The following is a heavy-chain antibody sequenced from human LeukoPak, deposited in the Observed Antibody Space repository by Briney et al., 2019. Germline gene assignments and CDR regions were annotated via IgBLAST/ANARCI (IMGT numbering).Heavy chain of an antibody. CDR2: ISAYNGNT. D-gene: IGHD5-18*01. V-gene: IGHV1-18*01. CDR1: GYTFTSYG. Sequence: ASVKVSCKASGYTFTSYGISWVPQAPRHRLEWMGWISAYNGNTNYAQKLQGRVTMTTDTSTSTAYMELRSLRSDDTAVYYCARDSAGGYSPWGQRTLVTVSS. J-gene: IGHJ5*02. CDR3: ARDSAGGYSP.